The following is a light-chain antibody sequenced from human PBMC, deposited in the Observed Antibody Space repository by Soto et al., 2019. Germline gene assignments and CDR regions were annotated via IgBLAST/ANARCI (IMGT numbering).Light chain of an antibody. CDR2: EVS. J-gene: IGLJ3*02. CDR3: CSYAGSSTPWV. V-gene: IGLV2-23*02. Sequence: QSALTQPASVSGSPGLSITISCTGTSSDVGSYNLVSWYQQHPGKAPKLMIYEVSKRPSGVSNRFSGSKSGNTASLTISGLQAEDEADYYCCSYAGSSTPWVFGGGTKVTVL. CDR1: SSDVGSYNL.